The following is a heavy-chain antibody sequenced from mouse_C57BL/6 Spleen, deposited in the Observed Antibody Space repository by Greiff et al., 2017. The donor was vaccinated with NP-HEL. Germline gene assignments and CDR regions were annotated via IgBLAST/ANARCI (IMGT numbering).Heavy chain of an antibody. Sequence: QVQLKESGAELVRPGASVTLSCKASGYTFTDYEMHWVKQTPVHGLEWIGAIDPETGGTAYNQKFKGKATLTVDTSSSTAYMQLSSLTSEDSAVYYCARNGITPITTIFDYWGQGTTLTVSS. CDR2: IDPETGGT. CDR3: ARNGITPITTIFDY. V-gene: IGHV1-15*01. J-gene: IGHJ2*01. D-gene: IGHD1-1*01. CDR1: GYTFTDYE.